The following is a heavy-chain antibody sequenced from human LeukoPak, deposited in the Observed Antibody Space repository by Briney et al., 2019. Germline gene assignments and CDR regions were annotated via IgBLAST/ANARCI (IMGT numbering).Heavy chain of an antibody. V-gene: IGHV3-48*01. J-gene: IGHJ6*03. CDR3: ARFAAGGSYYYYMDV. CDR2: IGTSSTTI. CDR1: GFTFSSYT. D-gene: IGHD6-25*01. Sequence: GGSLRLSCAASGFTFSSYTMNWVRQPPGKGLEWVSNIGTSSTTIYYADSVKGRFTISRDNAKNSLYLQMNSLKADDTAVYYCARFAAGGSYYYYMDVWGKGTTVTVSS.